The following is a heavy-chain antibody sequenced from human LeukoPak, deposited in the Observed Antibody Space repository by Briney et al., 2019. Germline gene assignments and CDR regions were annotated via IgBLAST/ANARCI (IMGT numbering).Heavy chain of an antibody. J-gene: IGHJ6*02. V-gene: IGHV3-30-3*01. CDR2: ISYGGSNK. CDR3: ARPPEVYYYYYGMDV. Sequence: GGSLRLSCAASGFTFSSYAMHWVRQAPGKGLEWVAVISYGGSNKYYADSVKGRFTISRDNSKNTLYLQMNSLRAEDTAVYYCARPPEVYYYYYGMDVWGQGTTVTVSS. CDR1: GFTFSSYA.